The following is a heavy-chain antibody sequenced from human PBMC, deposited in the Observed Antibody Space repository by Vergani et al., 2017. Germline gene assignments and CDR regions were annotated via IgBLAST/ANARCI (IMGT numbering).Heavy chain of an antibody. Sequence: VQLVESGGGLVQPGRSLRLSCAASGFTFDDYAMHWVRQAPGKGLEWVSGISWNSGSIGYADSVKGRFTISRDNAKNSLYLQMNSLRAEDTAVYYCAETGQDGESYFGYWGQGTLVTVSS. CDR2: ISWNSGSI. D-gene: IGHD3-10*01. CDR3: AETGQDGESYFGY. CDR1: GFTFDDYA. V-gene: IGHV3-9*01. J-gene: IGHJ4*02.